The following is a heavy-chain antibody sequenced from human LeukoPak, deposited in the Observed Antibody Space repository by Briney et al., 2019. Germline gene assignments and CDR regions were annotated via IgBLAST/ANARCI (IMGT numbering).Heavy chain of an antibody. Sequence: ASVKVSCKASGGTFSSYAINWVRQATGQGLEWMGWMNPNSGNTGYAQKFQGRVTMTRNTSISTAYMELSSLRSEDTAVYYCATPYYYYYYYGMDVWGQGTTVTVSS. V-gene: IGHV1-8*02. CDR3: ATPYYYYYYYGMDV. J-gene: IGHJ6*02. CDR2: MNPNSGNT. CDR1: GGTFSSYA. D-gene: IGHD3-10*01.